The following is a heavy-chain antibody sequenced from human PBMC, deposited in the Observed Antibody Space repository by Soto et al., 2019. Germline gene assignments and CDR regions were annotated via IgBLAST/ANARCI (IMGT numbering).Heavy chain of an antibody. J-gene: IGHJ5*02. Sequence: SETLSLTSTVHRDSINGAASSCTWSRQPPGKGLEWIANVYYSGSSYYNPSLKSRLTISVDTTKNQFSLQLKSMTAADTAVYYCAKLSCTSSTCYFPGWFDPWGQGTLVTVS. CDR2: VYYSGSS. D-gene: IGHD2-2*01. CDR1: RDSINGAASS. CDR3: AKLSCTSSTCYFPGWFDP. V-gene: IGHV4-31*03.